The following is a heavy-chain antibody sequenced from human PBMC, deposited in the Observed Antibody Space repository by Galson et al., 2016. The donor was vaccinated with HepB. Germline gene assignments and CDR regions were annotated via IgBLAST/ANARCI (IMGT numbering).Heavy chain of an antibody. V-gene: IGHV1-3*01. CDR1: GYTFDSYF. Sequence: SVKVSCKASGYTFDSYFLHWPRQAPGQRPEWMGWITSGSGDTIYSQNFQGRLSITRDTSATTAYMELSGLRSEDTAIYFCAKGAGGYYGYWGQGTLVTVSS. CDR2: ITSGSGDT. CDR3: AKGAGGYYGY. J-gene: IGHJ4*02. D-gene: IGHD4/OR15-4a*01.